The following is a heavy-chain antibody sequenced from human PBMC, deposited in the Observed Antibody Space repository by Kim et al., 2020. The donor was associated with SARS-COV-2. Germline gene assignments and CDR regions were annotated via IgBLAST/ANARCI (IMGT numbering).Heavy chain of an antibody. V-gene: IGHV4-39*07. D-gene: IGHD5-18*01. J-gene: IGHJ4*01. CDR3: ARLSDRAMGVDY. CDR2: IYYSVST. CDR1: GCSINSSSYY. Sequence: SETLSLTCTVSGCSINSSSYYWGWIRQPPGVGLEWIGSIYYSVSTYYNPSLKSRVTITVDTSKNQFSLKLSSVTAADTAVYYCARLSDRAMGVDYWCHGT.